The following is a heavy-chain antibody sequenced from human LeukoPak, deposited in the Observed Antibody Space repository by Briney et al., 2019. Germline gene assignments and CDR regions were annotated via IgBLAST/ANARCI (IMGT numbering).Heavy chain of an antibody. V-gene: IGHV3-21*04. D-gene: IGHD2-15*01. CDR3: ARRILYCSGGSCYWSQTSSWFDP. CDR2: ISSSSSYI. CDR1: GFTFSSYS. J-gene: IGHJ5*02. Sequence: GGSLRLSCAASGFTFSSYSMNWVRQAPGKGLEWVSSISSSSSYIYYADSVKGRFTISRDNAKNSLYLQMNSLRAEDTAVYYCARRILYCSGGSCYWSQTSSWFDPWGQGTLVTVSS.